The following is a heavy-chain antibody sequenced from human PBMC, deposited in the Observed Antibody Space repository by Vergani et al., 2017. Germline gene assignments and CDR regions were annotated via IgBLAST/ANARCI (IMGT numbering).Heavy chain of an antibody. Sequence: VQLVESGGGLVQPGGSLPLSSPPSPFTFPPXSIRWLRPAPGQGLVLVSNIKQDGSEKYYVDSVKGRFTISRDNAKNSLYLQMNSLRAEDTAVYYCARDPMIAGIYYYYMDVWGKGTTVTVSS. J-gene: IGHJ6*03. CDR3: ARDPMIAGIYYYYMDV. CDR2: IKQDGSEK. V-gene: IGHV3-7*01. CDR1: PFTFPPXS. D-gene: IGHD2-21*01.